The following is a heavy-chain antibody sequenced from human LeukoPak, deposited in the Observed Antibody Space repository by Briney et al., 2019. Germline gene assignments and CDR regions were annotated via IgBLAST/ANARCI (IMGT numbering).Heavy chain of an antibody. J-gene: IGHJ3*02. CDR3: AREGDAFDI. Sequence: GGSLRLSCAASGFTFSNAWMSWVRQAPGKGLEWVANIKQDGSEKHYVDSVKGRFTISRDNAKNSLYLQMNSLRAEDTAVYYCAREGDAFDIWGQGTMVTVSS. CDR2: IKQDGSEK. V-gene: IGHV3-7*03. CDR1: GFTFSNAW.